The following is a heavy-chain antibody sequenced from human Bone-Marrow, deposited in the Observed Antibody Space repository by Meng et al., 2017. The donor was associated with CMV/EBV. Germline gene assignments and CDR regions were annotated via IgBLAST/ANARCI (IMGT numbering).Heavy chain of an antibody. CDR1: GGPFSSYA. CDR2: ISGYTGNI. V-gene: IGHV1-18*01. Sequence: ASVKVSCKAAGGPFSSYAISWVRQAPGQGLEWMGWISGYTGNISYAQKFQGRVTITTDTSTSKAYMVLRSLTYDDTDVYYFARDVVGLGNSPLGFDLWGQGTLVTVSS. CDR3: ARDVVGLGNSPLGFDL. D-gene: IGHD4-23*01. J-gene: IGHJ5*02.